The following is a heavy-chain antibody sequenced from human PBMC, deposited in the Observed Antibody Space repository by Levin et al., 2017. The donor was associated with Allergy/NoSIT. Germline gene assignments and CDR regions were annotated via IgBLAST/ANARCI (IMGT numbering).Heavy chain of an antibody. CDR3: ARDEPAAVGATRIYFDY. Sequence: GESLKISCAASGFTFSSYGMHWVRQAPGKGLEWVAVLWSDGSSKSYADSVKGRFTISRDNSKNTLYLQMNSLRAEDTALYYCARDEPAAVGATRIYFDYWGQGTLVTVSS. J-gene: IGHJ4*02. D-gene: IGHD1-26*01. CDR1: GFTFSSYG. V-gene: IGHV3-33*01. CDR2: LWSDGSSK.